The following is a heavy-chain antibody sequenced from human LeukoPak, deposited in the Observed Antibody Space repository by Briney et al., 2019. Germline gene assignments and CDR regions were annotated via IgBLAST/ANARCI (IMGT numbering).Heavy chain of an antibody. CDR3: ASRTLRYFDWSHAFDI. V-gene: IGHV1-8*01. Sequence: ASVKVSCKASGYTFTSYDINWVRQATGQGLEWLGWMNPNSGNTGYAQKFQGRVTMTRNTSISTAYMGLSSLRSEDTAVYYCASRTLRYFDWSHAFDIWGQGTMVTVSS. J-gene: IGHJ3*02. CDR2: MNPNSGNT. D-gene: IGHD3-9*01. CDR1: GYTFTSYD.